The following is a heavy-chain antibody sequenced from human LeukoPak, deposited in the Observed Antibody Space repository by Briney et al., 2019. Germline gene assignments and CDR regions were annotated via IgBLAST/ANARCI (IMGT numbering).Heavy chain of an antibody. V-gene: IGHV4-61*02. CDR3: ARGPYCSSTSCHDAFDI. D-gene: IGHD2-2*01. CDR1: GGSISSGSYY. Sequence: SETLSLTCTVSGGSISSGSYYWSWIRQPAGKGLEWIGRIYTSGSTNYNPSLKSRVTISVDTSKNQFSLKLSSVTAADTAVYYCARGPYCSSTSCHDAFDIWGQGTMVTVSS. CDR2: IYTSGST. J-gene: IGHJ3*02.